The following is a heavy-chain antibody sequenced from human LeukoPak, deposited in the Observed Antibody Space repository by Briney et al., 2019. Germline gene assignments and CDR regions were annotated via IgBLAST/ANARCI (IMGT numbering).Heavy chain of an antibody. CDR1: GFTFSNYD. J-gene: IGHJ4*02. V-gene: IGHV3-23*01. Sequence: GGSLRLSCAASGFTFSNYDMSWARQAPGKGREWVSTVSHDYSTYYADSVKGRFTTSRDNSKNTLYLQMNSLTAEDTALYYCVRRAGSERYFDYWGQGTLVTVSS. CDR2: VSHDYST. D-gene: IGHD3-10*01. CDR3: VRRAGSERYFDY.